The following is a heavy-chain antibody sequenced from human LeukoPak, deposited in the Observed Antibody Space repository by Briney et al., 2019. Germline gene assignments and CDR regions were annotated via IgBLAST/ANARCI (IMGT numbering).Heavy chain of an antibody. CDR1: GFNFSSYS. V-gene: IGHV3-21*01. CDR2: ISSSSSYI. Sequence: GGSLRLSCAASGFNFSSYSMNWVRQAPGKGLEGVSSISSSSSYIYYADSVKGRFTISRDNAKNSLYLHMNSLRAEDTAVYYCARTDSGSYYVHFDSWGQGTLVTVSS. J-gene: IGHJ4*02. D-gene: IGHD1-26*01. CDR3: ARTDSGSYYVHFDS.